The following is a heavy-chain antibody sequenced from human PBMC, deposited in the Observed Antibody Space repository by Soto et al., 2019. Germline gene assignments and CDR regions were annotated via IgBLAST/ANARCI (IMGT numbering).Heavy chain of an antibody. CDR2: ISAYNGNT. J-gene: IGHJ3*02. CDR1: GYTFTSYG. Sequence: ASVKASCKSSGYTFTSYGISWVRQAPEQGLEWMGWISAYNGNTNYAQKLQGRVTMTTDTSTSTAYMELRSLRSDDTAVYYCAIHSWVAARRSEGYAFDIWGQGTMVTVSS. V-gene: IGHV1-18*01. D-gene: IGHD1-26*01. CDR3: AIHSWVAARRSEGYAFDI.